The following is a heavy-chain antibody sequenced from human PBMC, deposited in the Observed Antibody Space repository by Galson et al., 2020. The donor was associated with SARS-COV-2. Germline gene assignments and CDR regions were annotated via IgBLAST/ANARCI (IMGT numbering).Heavy chain of an antibody. CDR1: GYTFTSYA. D-gene: IGHD6-13*01. V-gene: IGHV7-4-1*02. J-gene: IGHJ5*02. CDR3: ARGPKQQLVEDWFDP. CDR2: INTNTGNP. Sequence: ASVKVSCKASGYTFTSYAMNWVRQAPGQGLEWMGWINTNTGNPTYAQGFTGRFVFSLDTSVSTAYLQISSLKAEDTAVYYCARGPKQQLVEDWFDPWGQGTLVTVSS.